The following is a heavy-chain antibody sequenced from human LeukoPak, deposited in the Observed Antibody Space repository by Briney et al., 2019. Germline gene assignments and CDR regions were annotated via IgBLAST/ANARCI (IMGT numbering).Heavy chain of an antibody. CDR2: ISSNGGST. CDR1: GFTFSSHG. Sequence: PGGSLRLSCAASGFTFSSHGMSWVRQAPGKGLEYVSAISSNGGSTYYANSVKGRFTISRDNSKNTLYLQMGSLRAEDMAVYYCARSMGGDIAARRVGYFDYWGQGTLVTVSS. D-gene: IGHD6-6*01. CDR3: ARSMGGDIAARRVGYFDY. V-gene: IGHV3-64*01. J-gene: IGHJ4*02.